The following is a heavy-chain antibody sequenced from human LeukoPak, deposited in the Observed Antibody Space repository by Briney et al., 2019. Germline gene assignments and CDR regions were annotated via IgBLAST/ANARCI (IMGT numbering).Heavy chain of an antibody. D-gene: IGHD6-13*01. CDR3: ARGRPPRRIAAAPYYFDY. Sequence: SSETLSLTCAVYGWSFSGYYWSWIRQPPGKGLECIGEINHSGSTNYNPSLKSRVTISVDTSKNQFSLKLSSVTAADAAVYYCARGRPPRRIAAAPYYFDYWGQGTLVTVSS. V-gene: IGHV4-34*01. J-gene: IGHJ4*02. CDR1: GWSFSGYY. CDR2: INHSGST.